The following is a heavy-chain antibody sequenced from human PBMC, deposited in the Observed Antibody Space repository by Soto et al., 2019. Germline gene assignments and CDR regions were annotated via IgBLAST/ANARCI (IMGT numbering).Heavy chain of an antibody. Sequence: ASVKVSCKASGYTFTSYGISWVRQAPGQGLEWMGWISAYNGNANYAQKLQGRVTMTTDTSTSTAYMELRSLRSDDTAVYYCARSEVYNWSPGPLDYRGQGTLVTVSS. V-gene: IGHV1-18*01. CDR2: ISAYNGNA. D-gene: IGHD1-20*01. CDR3: ARSEVYNWSPGPLDY. CDR1: GYTFTSYG. J-gene: IGHJ4*02.